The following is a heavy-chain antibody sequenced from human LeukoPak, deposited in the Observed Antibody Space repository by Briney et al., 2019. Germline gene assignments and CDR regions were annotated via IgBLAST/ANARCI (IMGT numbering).Heavy chain of an antibody. CDR2: IIPIFGTA. V-gene: IGHV1-69*01. CDR3: ARDGSGSYFHLFDY. Sequence: SVKVSCTASGGTFSSYAISWVRQAPGQGLEWMGGIIPIFGTANYAQKFQGRVTITADESTSTAYMELSSLRSEDTAVYYCARDGSGSYFHLFDYWGQGTLVTVSS. J-gene: IGHJ4*02. D-gene: IGHD1-26*01. CDR1: GGTFSSYA.